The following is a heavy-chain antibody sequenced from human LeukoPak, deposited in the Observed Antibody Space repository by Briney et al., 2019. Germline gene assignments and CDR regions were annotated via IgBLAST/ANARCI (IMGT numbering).Heavy chain of an antibody. J-gene: IGHJ3*02. Sequence: GGSLRLSCAASGFTFSSYWMSWVRQAPGKGLEWVANIRHDGSEKYYVDSVKGRFTIPRDNAKNTLYLQMNSLRAEDTAVYYCARGERRAFDIWGQGKMVTVSS. CDR3: ARGERRAFDI. CDR1: GFTFSSYW. CDR2: IRHDGSEK. V-gene: IGHV3-7*01.